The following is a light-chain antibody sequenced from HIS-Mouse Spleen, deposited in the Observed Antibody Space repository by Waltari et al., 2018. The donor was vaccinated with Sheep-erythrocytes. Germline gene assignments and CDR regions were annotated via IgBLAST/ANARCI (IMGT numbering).Light chain of an antibody. Sequence: QSALTQPASVSGSPGQSITISCTGTSSDVGSYNLVSWYQQHPGKAPKRMIYEGSQRPSGVSNRFSGSQSGNTASLTISGLQAEDEADYYCCSYAGSSTWVFGGGTKLTVL. CDR1: SSDVGSYNL. V-gene: IGLV2-23*01. CDR2: EGS. J-gene: IGLJ3*02. CDR3: CSYAGSSTWV.